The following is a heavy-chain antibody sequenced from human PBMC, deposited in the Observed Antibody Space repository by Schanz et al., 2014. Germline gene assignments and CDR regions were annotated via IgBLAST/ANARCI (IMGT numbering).Heavy chain of an antibody. V-gene: IGHV3-21*01. CDR1: GFTFSNFG. CDR3: ARPLGPNYYYYGLDV. J-gene: IGHJ6*02. CDR2: ISSSSSYI. Sequence: VQLVESGGGVVQPGGSLRLSCAASGFTFSNFGIHLVLQAPGKGLEWVSSISSSSSYIYYADSVKGRFTISRDNAKNSLYLQMNSLRAEDTAVYYCARPLGPNYYYYGLDVWGQGTTVTVSS.